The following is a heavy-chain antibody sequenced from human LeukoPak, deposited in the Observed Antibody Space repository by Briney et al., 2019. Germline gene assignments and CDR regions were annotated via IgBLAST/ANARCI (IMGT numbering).Heavy chain of an antibody. CDR2: ISGSGGST. J-gene: IGHJ4*02. V-gene: IGHV3-23*01. Sequence: GGSLRLFCAASGFTFSSYAMSWVRQAPGKGLEWVSAISGSGGSTYYADSVKGRFTISRDNSKNTLYLQMNSLRAEDTAVYYCAKGSGYSSSWYYPDYWGQGTLVTVSS. CDR3: AKGSGYSSSWYYPDY. CDR1: GFTFSSYA. D-gene: IGHD6-13*01.